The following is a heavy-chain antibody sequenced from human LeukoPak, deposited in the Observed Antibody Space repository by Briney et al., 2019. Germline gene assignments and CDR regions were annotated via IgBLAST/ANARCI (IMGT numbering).Heavy chain of an antibody. CDR2: IKQDGSVR. J-gene: IGHJ4*02. CDR3: ARSIAAAESY. D-gene: IGHD6-13*01. Sequence: GGSLRLSCAASGFTFNSHWMTWVRRAPGKGLEWVANIKQDGSVRYYVDSVKGRFTISRDNAKNTLYLQMNSLRVEDTAVYYCARSIAAAESYWGQGTLVTVSS. V-gene: IGHV3-7*01. CDR1: GFTFNSHW.